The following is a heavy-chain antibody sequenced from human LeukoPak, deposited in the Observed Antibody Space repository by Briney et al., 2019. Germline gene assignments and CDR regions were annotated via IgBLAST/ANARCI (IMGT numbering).Heavy chain of an antibody. V-gene: IGHV1-18*01. J-gene: IGHJ4*02. CDR2: ISAYNGNT. Sequence: ASVTVSCTASGYTFTIYGISWVRQAPGQGLEWMGWISAYNGNTNYAQKHQGRGTMTTDTSTSTAYMELRSLRSDDTAVYYCARDLGETYYDYVWGSCDYWGQGTLVTVSS. CDR1: GYTFTIYG. D-gene: IGHD3-16*01. CDR3: ARDLGETYYDYVWGSCDY.